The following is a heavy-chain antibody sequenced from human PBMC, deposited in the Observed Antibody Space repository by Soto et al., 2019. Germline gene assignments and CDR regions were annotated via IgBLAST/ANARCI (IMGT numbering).Heavy chain of an antibody. V-gene: IGHV3-9*01. D-gene: IGHD2-15*01. CDR2: ISWNSGSI. Sequence: GGSLRLCCAASGFTFDDYAMHWVRQAPGKGLEWVSGISWNSGSIGYADSVKGRFTISRDNAKNSLYLQMNSLRAEDTALYYCAKGFGGSFNYYYYYMDVWGKGTTVTVSS. CDR3: AKGFGGSFNYYYYYMDV. CDR1: GFTFDDYA. J-gene: IGHJ6*03.